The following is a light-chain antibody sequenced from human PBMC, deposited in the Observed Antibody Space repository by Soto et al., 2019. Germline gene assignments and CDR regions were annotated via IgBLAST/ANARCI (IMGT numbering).Light chain of an antibody. CDR2: SAS. CDR3: QKYNNWPPIT. V-gene: IGKV3-15*01. Sequence: EIVLTQSPATLSLSPGERATLSCRASQSVSTSLAWYQCKPGQAPRLLIYSASIRATGIPARFSGNGSGTEFTLTISRLQSEDSAVYYCQKYNNWPPITFGQGTRLEIK. CDR1: QSVSTS. J-gene: IGKJ5*01.